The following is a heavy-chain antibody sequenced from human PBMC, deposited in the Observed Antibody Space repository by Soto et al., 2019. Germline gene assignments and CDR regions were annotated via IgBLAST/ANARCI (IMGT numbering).Heavy chain of an antibody. CDR2: IYYSGST. CDR3: ARQPRILTGYSAQFDY. CDR1: GGSISSSSCC. J-gene: IGHJ4*02. V-gene: IGHV4-39*01. Sequence: SETLSLTCTVSGGSISSSSCCWGWIRQPPGKGLEWIGSIYYSGSTDYNPYLKSRVTISVDTSKNQFSLKLSSVTAADTAVYYCARQPRILTGYSAQFDYWGQGTLVPVSS. D-gene: IGHD3-9*01.